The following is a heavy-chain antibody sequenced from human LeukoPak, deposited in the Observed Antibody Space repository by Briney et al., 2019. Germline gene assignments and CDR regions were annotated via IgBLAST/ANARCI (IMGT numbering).Heavy chain of an antibody. J-gene: IGHJ4*02. CDR3: ARDQYYDSSGYYLDH. D-gene: IGHD3-22*01. V-gene: IGHV3-21*01. CDR1: GFTFSSYS. CDR2: ISSSSSYI. Sequence: GGSLRLSCAASGFTFSSYSMNWVRQAPGKGLEWVSSISSSSSYIYYADSVKGRFTISRDNARNSLYLQMNSLRAEDTAVYYCARDQYYDSSGYYLDHWGQGTLVTVSS.